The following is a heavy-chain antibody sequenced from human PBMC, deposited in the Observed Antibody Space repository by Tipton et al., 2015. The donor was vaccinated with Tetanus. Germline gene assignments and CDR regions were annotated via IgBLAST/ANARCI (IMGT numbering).Heavy chain of an antibody. CDR1: GGSISSYY. J-gene: IGHJ6*02. CDR2: IYTSGST. Sequence: TLSLTCTVSGGSISSYYWSWIRQPAGKGLEWIGRIYTSGSTNYNPSLKSRVTISVDTSKNQFSLKLSSVIAADTAVYYCARAEVNFTTAPPGYYNVYYYYGMDVWGQGTTVTVSS. CDR3: ARAEVNFTTAPPGYYNVYYYYGMDV. D-gene: IGHD3-9*01. V-gene: IGHV4-4*07.